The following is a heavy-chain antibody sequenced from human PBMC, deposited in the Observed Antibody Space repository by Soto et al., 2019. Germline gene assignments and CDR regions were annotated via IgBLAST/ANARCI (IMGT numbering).Heavy chain of an antibody. CDR1: GFTFSSYG. V-gene: IGHV3-33*01. CDR3: ARWGIAAGDY. Sequence: QVQLVESGGGVVHPGRSLRLSCAASGFTFSSYGMHWVRQAPGKGLAWVAVIWYDGSNKYYADSVKGRFTISRDNSKNTLYLQMNSLRAEDTAVYYCARWGIAAGDYWGQGTLVTVSS. J-gene: IGHJ4*02. D-gene: IGHD6-13*01. CDR2: IWYDGSNK.